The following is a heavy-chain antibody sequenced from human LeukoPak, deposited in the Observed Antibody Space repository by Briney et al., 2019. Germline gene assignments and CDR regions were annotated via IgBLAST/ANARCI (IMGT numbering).Heavy chain of an antibody. CDR1: GFTFSSYA. J-gene: IGHJ4*02. CDR2: ISSNGGST. D-gene: IGHD3-10*01. CDR3: VKDGSIGGFGELLFYY. Sequence: GGSLRLSCAASGFTFSSYAMHWVRQAPGKGLEYVSAISSNGGSTYYADSVKGRFTISRDNSKNTLYLQMSSLRAEDTAVYYCVKDGSIGGFGELLFYYWGQGTLVTVSS. V-gene: IGHV3-64D*06.